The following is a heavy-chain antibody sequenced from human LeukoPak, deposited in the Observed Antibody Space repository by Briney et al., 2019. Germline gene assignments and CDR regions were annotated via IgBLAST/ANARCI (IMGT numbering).Heavy chain of an antibody. J-gene: IGHJ4*02. V-gene: IGHV1-8*01. D-gene: IGHD6-13*01. CDR3: ARVSARYSSSWYYFDY. Sequence: GASVKVSCKASGYTFTSYDINWVRQATGQGLEWMGWMNPNSGNTGYAQKFQGRVTITTDESTSTAYMELSSLRSEDTAVYYCARVSARYSSSWYYFDYWGQGTLVTVSS. CDR2: MNPNSGNT. CDR1: GYTFTSYD.